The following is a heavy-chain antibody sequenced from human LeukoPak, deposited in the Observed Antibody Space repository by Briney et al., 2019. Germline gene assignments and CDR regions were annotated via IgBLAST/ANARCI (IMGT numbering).Heavy chain of an antibody. CDR2: IIPIFGTA. CDR3: ARGGYYDFWSGYEHPSGNAFDI. CDR1: GGTFSSYA. D-gene: IGHD3-3*01. V-gene: IGHV1-69*13. J-gene: IGHJ3*02. Sequence: SVKVSCKASGGTFSSYAISWVRQAPGQGLEWMGGIIPIFGTANYAQKFQGRVTITADESTSTAYMELSSLRSEDTAVYYCARGGYYDFWSGYEHPSGNAFDIWGQGTMVTVSS.